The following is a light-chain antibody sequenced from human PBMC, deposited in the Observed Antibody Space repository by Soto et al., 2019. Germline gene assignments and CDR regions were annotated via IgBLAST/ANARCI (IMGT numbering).Light chain of an antibody. Sequence: QSVLTQPPSVSAAPGQKVTISCSGSRSNIGNNYVAWYQQFPGTVPKLLIYSYDQRPSGVPDRFSGSKSGTSASLAISGLQSEDEADYYCAVWDDTLNGPVFGGGTQLTVL. CDR1: RSNIGNNY. CDR2: SYD. CDR3: AVWDDTLNGPV. J-gene: IGLJ3*02. V-gene: IGLV1-44*01.